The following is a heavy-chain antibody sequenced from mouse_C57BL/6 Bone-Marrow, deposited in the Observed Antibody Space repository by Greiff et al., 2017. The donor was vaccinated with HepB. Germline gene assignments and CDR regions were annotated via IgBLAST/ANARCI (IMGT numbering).Heavy chain of an antibody. CDR2: SYPRSGNT. D-gene: IGHD1-1*01. J-gene: IGHJ2*01. V-gene: IGHV1-81*01. Sequence: QVQLKQSGAELARPGASVKLSCTASGYTFTSYGISWVKQRTGQGLEWIGESYPRSGNTYYNEKFKGKATLTADKSSSTAYMQLRSLTSEDAAVYFCARYPNYYASAEDCDYWGQGTTVTVSS. CDR1: GYTFTSYG. CDR3: ARYPNYYASAEDCDY.